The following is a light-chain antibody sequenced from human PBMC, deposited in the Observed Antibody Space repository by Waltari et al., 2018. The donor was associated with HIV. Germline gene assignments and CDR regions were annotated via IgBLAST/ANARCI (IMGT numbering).Light chain of an antibody. V-gene: IGLV2-11*01. CDR2: DVT. J-gene: IGLJ1*01. CDR3: CSYAGSYTYV. CDR1: SSEVGGYNY. Sequence: QSALTQPRSVSGSPGQSVTISCTATSSEVGGYNYVSWYQQHPGKAPKLMIYDVTQRPSGVPDRFSGSKSGNTASLTISGLQAEDEADYYCCSYAGSYTYVFGTGTKVTVL.